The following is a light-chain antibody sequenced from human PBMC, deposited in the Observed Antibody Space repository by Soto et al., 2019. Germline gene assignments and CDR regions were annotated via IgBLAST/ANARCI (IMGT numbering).Light chain of an antibody. J-gene: IGLJ2*01. CDR3: AAWDDSLSVGV. V-gene: IGLV1-47*01. CDR1: SSNIGSNY. Sequence: QSVLTQPPSASGTPGQRVTISCSGSSSNIGSNYVYWYQQLPGTAPKLLIYRNNQRPSGVPDRFSGSKSGTSASLAISGLRSEYEADYYCAAWDDSLSVGVFGGGTQLTVL. CDR2: RNN.